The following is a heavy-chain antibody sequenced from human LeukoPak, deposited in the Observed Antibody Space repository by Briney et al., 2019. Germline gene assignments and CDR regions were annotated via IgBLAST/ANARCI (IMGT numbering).Heavy chain of an antibody. CDR1: GYSFTSYW. D-gene: IGHD1-1*01. J-gene: IGHJ3*02. V-gene: IGHV5-51*01. CDR3: ARPTELYLSAFDI. CDR2: IYPGDSGT. Sequence: GESLKISCKGSGYSFTSYWIGWVRQLPGKGLEGMGSIYPGDSGTRYSPSLQGQVTISADKSISTAYLQWSSLKPSDTAMYYCARPTELYLSAFDIWGQGTMVTVSS.